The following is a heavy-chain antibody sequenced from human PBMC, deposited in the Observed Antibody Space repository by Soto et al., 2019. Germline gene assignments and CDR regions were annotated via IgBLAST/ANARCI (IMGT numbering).Heavy chain of an antibody. CDR2: IYHSGST. CDR3: AREGDATSSGWYRAFDI. Sequence: SETLSLTCAVSGGSISSSNWWSWVRQPPGKGLEWIGEIYHSGSTNYNPSLKSRVTISVDKSKNQFSLKLSSVTAADTAVYYCAREGDATSSGWYRAFDIWGQGTMVTVSS. D-gene: IGHD6-19*01. CDR1: GGSISSSNW. V-gene: IGHV4-4*02. J-gene: IGHJ3*02.